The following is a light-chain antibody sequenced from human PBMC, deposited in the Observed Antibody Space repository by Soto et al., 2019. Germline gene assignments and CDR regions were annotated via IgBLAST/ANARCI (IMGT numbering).Light chain of an antibody. CDR1: QSVFYSSNNKNY. J-gene: IGKJ1*01. Sequence: DIVMTQSPDSLAVSLCERATINCKSSQSVFYSSNNKNYLAWYQQKPGQPPKLLIYWASTRESGVPDRISGSGSGTDFTLTITSLQAEDVAVYYCQQYYTAPTWKFGQGTKVEIK. CDR2: WAS. V-gene: IGKV4-1*01. CDR3: QQYYTAPTWK.